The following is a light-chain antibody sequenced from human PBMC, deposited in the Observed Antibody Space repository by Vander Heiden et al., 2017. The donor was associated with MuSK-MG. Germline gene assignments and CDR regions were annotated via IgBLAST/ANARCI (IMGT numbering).Light chain of an antibody. CDR3: QPSDSSTFWV. J-gene: IGLJ3*02. CDR2: QDS. CDR1: KLGDKY. Sequence: SYELTQPPSVSVSPGQTASITCSGDKLGDKYACWYQQKPGQSPVRVIYQDSKRPSGIPERFSGSNSGNTATLTIRGTQAVDEADYYCQPSDSSTFWVFGTGTKLTVL. V-gene: IGLV3-1*01.